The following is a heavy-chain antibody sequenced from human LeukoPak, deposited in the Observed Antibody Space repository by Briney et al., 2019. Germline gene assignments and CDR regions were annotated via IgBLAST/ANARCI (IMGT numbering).Heavy chain of an antibody. CDR3: AREPLPLYYDSSGYPLDV. J-gene: IGHJ6*04. D-gene: IGHD3-22*01. V-gene: IGHV3-7*01. CDR1: RFTFSNYW. CDR2: INQDGSER. Sequence: PGGSLRLSCAASRFTFSNYWMTWVRQAPGKGLEWVANINQDGSERYYVDSVKGRFTISRDNAKSSLYLQMNSLRAEDTAVYYCAREPLPLYYDSSGYPLDVWGKGTTVAVSS.